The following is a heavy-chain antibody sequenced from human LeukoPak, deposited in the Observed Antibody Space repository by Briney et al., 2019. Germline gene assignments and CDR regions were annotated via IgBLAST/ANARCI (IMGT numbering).Heavy chain of an antibody. CDR1: GFTFSSYA. D-gene: IGHD1-26*01. V-gene: IGHV3-23*01. CDR2: IVDSGTST. CDR3: AKSSGRFVLSATYYFDY. J-gene: IGHJ4*02. Sequence: GGSLRLSCATSGFTFSSYAMTWVRQAPGKGLEWVSAIVDSGTSTYYADSVKGRFTISRDNSKNTLFLQMNSLRAEDTAVYYCAKSSGRFVLSATYYFDYWGQGTLVTVSS.